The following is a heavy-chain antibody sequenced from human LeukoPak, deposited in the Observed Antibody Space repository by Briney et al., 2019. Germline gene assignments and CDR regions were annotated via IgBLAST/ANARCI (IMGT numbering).Heavy chain of an antibody. CDR1: GGSISNSSYY. J-gene: IGHJ4*02. V-gene: IGHV4-39*01. CDR3: ASQLDTTGYYTGFIDS. Sequence: PSETLSLTCTVSGGSISNSSYYWAWIRQPPGKGLKWIGSIYYSGNPFYNPSLKSRVTILVDTSNNQFSLEVDSVTAADTAMYYCASQLDTTGYYTGFIDSWGQGALVTVSS. CDR2: IYYSGNP. D-gene: IGHD3/OR15-3a*01.